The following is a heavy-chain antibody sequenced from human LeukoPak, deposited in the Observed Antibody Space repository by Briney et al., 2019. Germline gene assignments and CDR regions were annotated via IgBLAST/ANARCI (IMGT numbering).Heavy chain of an antibody. V-gene: IGHV4-59*01. CDR2: IYYIGGT. CDR3: ARGKTYYDISKDAFDI. CDR1: SGSLCRYY. D-gene: IGHD3-22*01. Sequence: LQTLSLSCAVSSGSLCRYYWGWIRQPPGKGREWVGYIYYIGGTNYNPSLKSRDTISVDSSKHQFSLKLSPVTAADTAVYYCARGKTYYDISKDAFDIWGQGTMVTDSS. J-gene: IGHJ3*02.